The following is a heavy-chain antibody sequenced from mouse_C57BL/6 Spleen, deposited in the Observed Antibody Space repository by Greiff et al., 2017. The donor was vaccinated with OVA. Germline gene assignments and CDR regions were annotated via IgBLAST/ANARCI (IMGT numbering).Heavy chain of an antibody. CDR2: IYPGSGST. CDR1: GYTFTSYW. CDR3: ARRDSSDRYFDV. J-gene: IGHJ1*03. V-gene: IGHV1-55*01. Sequence: VQRVESGAELVKPGASVKMSCKASGYTFTSYWITWVKQRPGQGLEWIGDIYPGSGSTNYNEKFKSKATLTVDTSSSTAYMQLSSLTSEDSAVYDGARRDSSDRYFDVWGTGTTLTVSS. D-gene: IGHD3-2*01.